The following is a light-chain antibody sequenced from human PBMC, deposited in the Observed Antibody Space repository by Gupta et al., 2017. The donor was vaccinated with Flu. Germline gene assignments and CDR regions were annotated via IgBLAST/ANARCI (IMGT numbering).Light chain of an antibody. CDR2: GAS. J-gene: IGKJ4*01. CDR1: QRVINSY. CDR3: QQYGSSPLT. V-gene: IGKV3-20*01. Sequence: GTLSLSPGEGATLSCRASQRVINSYLAWYQQKRGQAPRLLIHGASTRATGIPHRFSGSGSGTEFTLTISGLEPEDFALYYCQQYGSSPLTFGGGTKVEIK.